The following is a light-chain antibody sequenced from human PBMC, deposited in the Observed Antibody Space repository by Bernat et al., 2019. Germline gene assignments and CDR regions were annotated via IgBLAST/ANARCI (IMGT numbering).Light chain of an antibody. Sequence: DVVMTQSPLSLPVTLAQPASISCRSSQSLVYSDGNTFLSWFQQRPGQSPRRLIYQVSNRDSGVPDRFSGSGSGTDFTLKISRVEPEDVRVYYGMQGTYWPPTFGQGTKVEIK. V-gene: IGKV2-30*01. CDR1: QSLVYSDGNTF. J-gene: IGKJ1*01. CDR2: QVS. CDR3: MQGTYWPPT.